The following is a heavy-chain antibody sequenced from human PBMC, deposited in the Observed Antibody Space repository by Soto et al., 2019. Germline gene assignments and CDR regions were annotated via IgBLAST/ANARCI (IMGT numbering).Heavy chain of an antibody. CDR2: INHSGST. Sequence: SETLSLTCAVYGGSFSGYYWSWIRQPPGKGLEWIGEINHSGSTNYNPSLKSRVTISVDTSKNQFSLKLSSVTAADTAVYYCARGRGYSGYVFDYWGQGTLVTVYS. D-gene: IGHD5-12*01. V-gene: IGHV4-34*01. J-gene: IGHJ4*02. CDR3: ARGRGYSGYVFDY. CDR1: GGSFSGYY.